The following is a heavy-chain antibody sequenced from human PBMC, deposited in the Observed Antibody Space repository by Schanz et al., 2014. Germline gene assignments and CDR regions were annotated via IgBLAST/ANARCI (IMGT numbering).Heavy chain of an antibody. D-gene: IGHD6-13*01. V-gene: IGHV3-23*04. CDR1: GFTFSAYA. CDR3: VSQTGSPNY. CDR2: ISASGGTT. Sequence: EVQLVESGGGLVQPGGSLRLSCTASGFTFSAYAMTWVRQIPGKGLEWVSAISASGGTTYYADSVKGRFTISRDNSKNTLYLQMNSLRVEDTAVYFCVSQTGSPNYWGQGTLVTVSS. J-gene: IGHJ4*02.